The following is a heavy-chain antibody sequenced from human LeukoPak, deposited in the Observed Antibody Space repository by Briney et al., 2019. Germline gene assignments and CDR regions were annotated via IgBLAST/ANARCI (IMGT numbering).Heavy chain of an antibody. J-gene: IGHJ5*02. CDR3: ARIAVAGTSREDWFDP. D-gene: IGHD6-19*01. Sequence: ASAKVSCKASGYTFTSYYMHWVRQAPGQGLEWMGWIHPNRGGTNNAQKFQGRVTLTSDSSISTAYMELSSLTSDDTAVYYCARIAVAGTSREDWFDPWGQGTLVTVSS. CDR1: GYTFTSYY. V-gene: IGHV1-2*02. CDR2: IHPNRGGT.